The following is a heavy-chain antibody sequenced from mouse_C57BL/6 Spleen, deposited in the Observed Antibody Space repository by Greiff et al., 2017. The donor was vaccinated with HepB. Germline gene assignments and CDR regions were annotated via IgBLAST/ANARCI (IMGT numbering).Heavy chain of an antibody. CDR3: TRTVVAPDY. Sequence: EVKLVESGAELVRPGASVKLSCTASGFNIKDDYMHWVKQRPEQGLEWIGWIDPENGDTEYASKFQGKATITADTSSNTAYLQLSSLTSEDTAVYYCTRTVVAPDYWGQGTTLTVSS. D-gene: IGHD1-1*01. J-gene: IGHJ2*01. CDR1: GFNIKDDY. V-gene: IGHV14-4*01. CDR2: IDPENGDT.